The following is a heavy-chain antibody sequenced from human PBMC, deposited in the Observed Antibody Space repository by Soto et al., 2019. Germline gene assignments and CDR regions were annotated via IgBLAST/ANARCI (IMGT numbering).Heavy chain of an antibody. J-gene: IGHJ3*02. CDR2: INYSGST. V-gene: IGHV4-59*01. D-gene: IGHD4-17*01. CDR3: ATGTVTIFDI. Sequence: SETLSLTCTVSGGSISSYYWSWIRQPPGKGLEWIGEINYSGSTNYNPSLKSRVTISVDTSKNQSSLKLSSVTAADTAVYYCATGTVTIFDIWGQGTMVTVSS. CDR1: GGSISSYY.